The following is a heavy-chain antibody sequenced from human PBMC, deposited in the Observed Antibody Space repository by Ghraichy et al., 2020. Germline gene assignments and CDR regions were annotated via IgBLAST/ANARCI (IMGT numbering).Heavy chain of an antibody. V-gene: IGHV3-7*03. D-gene: IGHD5-18*01. Sequence: GESLNISCAASGITFSTYWLNLVRQSPGKGLEWVANINPDGSEKNYLDSVKGRFTISRDNAKKSVYLQMNNLRDEDTAIYYCARDRAMDDYWGQGTLVSVSS. J-gene: IGHJ4*02. CDR1: GITFSTYW. CDR2: INPDGSEK. CDR3: ARDRAMDDY.